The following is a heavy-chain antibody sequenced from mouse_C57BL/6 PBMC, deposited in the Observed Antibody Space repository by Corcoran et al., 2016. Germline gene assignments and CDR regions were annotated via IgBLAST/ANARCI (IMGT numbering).Heavy chain of an antibody. D-gene: IGHD2-1*01. CDR1: GDTFTDYN. J-gene: IGHJ2*01. CDR2: INPNNGIT. CDR3: ASNYGNPYYFDY. V-gene: IGHV1-18*01. Sequence: EVQLQQSGPELVKPGASVKIPCKASGDTFTDYNMDWVKQSHGKSLEWIGDINPNNGITIYNQKFKGKATLTVDKSSSTAYMELRSLTSEDTAVYYCASNYGNPYYFDYWGQGTTLTVSS.